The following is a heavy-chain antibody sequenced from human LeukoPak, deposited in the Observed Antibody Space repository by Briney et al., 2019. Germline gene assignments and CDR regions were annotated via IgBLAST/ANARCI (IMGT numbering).Heavy chain of an antibody. J-gene: IGHJ4*02. CDR3: ARSNGVKVDIVVVVAADY. CDR2: IYPGDSDT. D-gene: IGHD2-15*01. CDR1: GYSFTSYW. Sequence: GESLKISCKGSGYSFTSYWIGWVRQMPGKGLEWMGIIYPGDSDTRYSPSFQGQVTISADKSISTAYLQWSSLKASDTAMYYCARSNGVKVDIVVVVAADYWGQGTLVTVSS. V-gene: IGHV5-51*01.